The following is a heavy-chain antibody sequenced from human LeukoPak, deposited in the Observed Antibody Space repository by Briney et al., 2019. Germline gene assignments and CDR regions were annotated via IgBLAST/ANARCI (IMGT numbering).Heavy chain of an antibody. V-gene: IGHV4-59*01. CDR3: ARGGSGTYYNWAGWFDP. D-gene: IGHD3-10*01. Sequence: SETLSLTCSVSGGSMSSYYWSWIRQSPGKGLEWIGYIYHSGSTDYNSSLKSRVTISEDTSKKQFSLKVSSVTAADTAVYYCARGGSGTYYNWAGWFDPWGQGTLVTVSS. J-gene: IGHJ5*02. CDR1: GGSMSSYY. CDR2: IYHSGST.